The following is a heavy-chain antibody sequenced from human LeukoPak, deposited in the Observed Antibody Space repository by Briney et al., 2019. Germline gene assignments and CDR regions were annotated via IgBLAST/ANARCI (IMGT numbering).Heavy chain of an antibody. J-gene: IGHJ4*02. V-gene: IGHV3-33*01. CDR3: ARDHSAGRYYLDH. CDR1: GFTFSSYG. CDR2: IWFDGNTK. Sequence: PGRSLRLPCAVSGFTFSSYGMQWVRQAPGKGLEWVAVIWFDGNTKYYADSVKGRSTISRDNSKNTLYLQMNSLRAEDTAVYYCARDHSAGRYYLDHWGQGPLVTVSS. D-gene: IGHD5-18*01.